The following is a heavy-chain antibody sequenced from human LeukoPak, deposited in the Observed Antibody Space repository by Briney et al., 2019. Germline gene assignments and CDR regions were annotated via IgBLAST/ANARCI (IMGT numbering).Heavy chain of an antibody. V-gene: IGHV3-23*01. CDR3: AKDLRPSYYYYMDV. D-gene: IGHD6-25*01. CDR1: GSTFSSYA. Sequence: GGSLRLSCAASGSTFSSYAMSWVRQAPGKGLEWVSAISGNSGTTYYADSVKGRVTISRDNSKNTLYLQMNSLRAEDTAVYYCAKDLRPSYYYYMDVWGTGTTVTVSS. CDR2: ISGNSGTT. J-gene: IGHJ6*03.